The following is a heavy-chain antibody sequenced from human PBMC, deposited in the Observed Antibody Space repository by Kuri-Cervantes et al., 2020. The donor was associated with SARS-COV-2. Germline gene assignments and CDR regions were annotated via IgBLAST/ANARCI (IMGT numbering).Heavy chain of an antibody. CDR2: IYYSGST. J-gene: IGHJ5*02. Sequence: SETLSLTCTVSGGSISSSSYYWGWIRQPPGKGLEWIGSIYYSGSTYYNPSLKSRVTISVDTSKNQFSLKLSSVTAADTAVYYCARQHVLRYFDWLSKNNWFDPWAQGTLVTVSS. CDR1: GGSISSSSYY. CDR3: ARQHVLRYFDWLSKNNWFDP. D-gene: IGHD3-9*01. V-gene: IGHV4-39*01.